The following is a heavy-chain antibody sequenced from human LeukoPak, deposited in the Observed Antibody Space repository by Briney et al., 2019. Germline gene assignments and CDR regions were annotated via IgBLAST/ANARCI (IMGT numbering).Heavy chain of an antibody. CDR1: GGSFSGYY. D-gene: IGHD2-15*01. J-gene: IGHJ5*02. CDR3: ASRTKGGSCYAYNWFDP. CDR2: IYYSGGT. Sequence: KSSETLSLTCAVYGGSFSGYYWSWIRQPPGKGLEWIGYIYYSGGTNYNPSLKSRVTISVDTSKNQFSLKLSSVTAADTAVYYCASRTKGGSCYAYNWFDPWGQGTLVTVSS. V-gene: IGHV4-59*12.